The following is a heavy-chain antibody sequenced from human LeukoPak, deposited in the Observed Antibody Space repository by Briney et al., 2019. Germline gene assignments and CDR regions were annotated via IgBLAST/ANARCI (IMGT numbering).Heavy chain of an antibody. V-gene: IGHV1-2*02. CDR3: ARDPKQGTTPPFDY. J-gene: IGHJ4*02. CDR2: INPNSGGT. CDR1: GYAFTGYY. D-gene: IGHD1-7*01. Sequence: GASVKVSCKASGYAFTGYYMHWVRQAPGQGLECMGWINPNSGGTNYAQKFQGRVTMTRDTSISTAYMELSRLRSDDTAVYYCARDPKQGTTPPFDYWGQGTLVTVSS.